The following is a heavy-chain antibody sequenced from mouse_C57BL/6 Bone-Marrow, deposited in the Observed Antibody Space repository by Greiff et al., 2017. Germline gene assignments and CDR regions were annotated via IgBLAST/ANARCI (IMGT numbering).Heavy chain of an antibody. D-gene: IGHD2-3*01. CDR1: GFNIKDDY. CDR3: SSFDGNYFDF. CDR2: IDPEIGDT. Sequence: EVKLVESGAELVRPGASVKLSCTASGFNIKDDYIHWVKQRPEQGLEWIGWIDPEIGDTEYASKFPGKATITSDTSANTAYLQLSSLTSEDTAVYYCSSFDGNYFDFWGQGTPLTGAS. J-gene: IGHJ2*01. V-gene: IGHV14-4*01.